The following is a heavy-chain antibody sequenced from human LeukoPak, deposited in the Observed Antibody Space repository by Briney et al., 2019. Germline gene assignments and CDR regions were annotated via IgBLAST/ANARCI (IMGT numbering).Heavy chain of an antibody. V-gene: IGHV3-53*01. CDR2: IYSGGST. CDR3: ASGYYYDSSAPWGY. Sequence: GGSLRLSCAASGFTVSSNYMSWVRQAPGKGLEWVSVIYSGGSTYYADSVKGRFTISRGNSKNTLYLQMNSLRAEDTAVYYCASGYYYDSSAPWGYWGQGTLVTVSS. CDR1: GFTVSSNY. D-gene: IGHD3-22*01. J-gene: IGHJ4*02.